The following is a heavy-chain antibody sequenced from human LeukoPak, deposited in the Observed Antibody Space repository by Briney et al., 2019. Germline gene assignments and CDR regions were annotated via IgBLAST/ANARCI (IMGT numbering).Heavy chain of an antibody. D-gene: IGHD6-19*01. J-gene: IGHJ4*02. V-gene: IGHV1-3*01. CDR2: INARNGNT. CDR1: GYTFTSYA. CDR3: ARDRAYSSGWYAY. Sequence: GASLKVSCKASGYTFTSYAMHWVRQAPGQRLEWMGWINARNGNTKYSQKFQGRVTITRDTSASTAYMELSSLRSEDTAVYYCARDRAYSSGWYAYWGQGTLVTVSS.